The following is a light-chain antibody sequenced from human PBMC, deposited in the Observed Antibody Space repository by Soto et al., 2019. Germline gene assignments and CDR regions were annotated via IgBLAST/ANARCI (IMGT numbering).Light chain of an antibody. CDR2: GVT. CDR3: SSYTSASTLLYL. CDR1: SSDVGGYNY. V-gene: IGLV2-14*01. Sequence: QSALTQPASVSGSPGQSITISCTGTSSDVGGYNYVSWYQQHPGIAPKLLIYGVTNRPSGVSTRFSGSKSGNTASLTISGLQAEDEADYHCSSYTSASTLLYLFGTATKVTVL. J-gene: IGLJ1*01.